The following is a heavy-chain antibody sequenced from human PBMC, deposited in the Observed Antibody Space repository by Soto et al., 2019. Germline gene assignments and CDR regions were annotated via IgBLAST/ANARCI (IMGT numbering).Heavy chain of an antibody. CDR2: IYYSGST. CDR3: ARHDIRGLLPHNWFDP. CDR1: GGSISSYY. J-gene: IGHJ5*02. D-gene: IGHD2-15*01. V-gene: IGHV4-59*08. Sequence: QVQLQESDPGLVKPSETLSLTCTVSGGSISSYYWSWIRQPPGKGLEWIGYIYYSGSTNYNPSLKSRVTISVDTSKNQFSLKLSSVTAADTAVYYCARHDIRGLLPHNWFDPWGQGTLVTVSS.